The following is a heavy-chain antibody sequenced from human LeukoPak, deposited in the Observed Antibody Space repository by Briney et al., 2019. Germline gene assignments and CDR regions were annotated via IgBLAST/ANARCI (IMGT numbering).Heavy chain of an antibody. CDR2: ISGTGLST. Sequence: GGSLRLSCAASGFTLGSFGVSWVRQAPGKGLEWVSFISGTGLSTYYADSVKGRFTISRDNSKNTLYLQMNSLRAEDTAVYYCASSYVTPLPAYYYYGMDVWGQGTTVTVSS. D-gene: IGHD5-18*01. J-gene: IGHJ6*02. CDR3: ASSYVTPLPAYYYYGMDV. V-gene: IGHV3-23*01. CDR1: GFTLGSFG.